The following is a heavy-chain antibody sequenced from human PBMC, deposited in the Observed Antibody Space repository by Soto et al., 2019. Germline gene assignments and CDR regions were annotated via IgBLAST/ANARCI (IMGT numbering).Heavy chain of an antibody. V-gene: IGHV4-38-2*01. CDR3: ARGKWEPYYFDY. Sequence: SETLSLTCAVSGFSLSSGYYWGWIRQPPGMGLECIGTIYHSGSTYYNPSLKSRVTISVDTSKNQFSLKLNSVTAADTAVYYCARGKWEPYYFDYWGQGTLVTVSS. D-gene: IGHD1-26*01. CDR1: GFSLSSGYY. J-gene: IGHJ4*02. CDR2: IYHSGST.